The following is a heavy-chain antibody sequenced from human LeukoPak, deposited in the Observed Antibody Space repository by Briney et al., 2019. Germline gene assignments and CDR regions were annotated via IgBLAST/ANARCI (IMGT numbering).Heavy chain of an antibody. J-gene: IGHJ1*01. CDR3: ATASGSQYAEYFLL. Sequence: GGSVSLSCAASGFTFSRYAMHWVRQAPGKGLEYVSAITSNGGSTYYANSVKGRFIISRHNSKNTLYLQLGSLRADDMAMYYCATASGSQYAEYFLLGGGGTLVTVSS. V-gene: IGHV3-64*01. CDR1: GFTFSRYA. CDR2: ITSNGGST. D-gene: IGHD1-26*01.